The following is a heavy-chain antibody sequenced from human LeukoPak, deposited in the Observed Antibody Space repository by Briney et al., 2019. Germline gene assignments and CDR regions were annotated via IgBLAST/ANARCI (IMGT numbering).Heavy chain of an antibody. J-gene: IGHJ4*02. CDR3: AKSLAVAGYFDY. Sequence: AGGSLRLSCAASGFTFSSYSMNWVRQAPGKGLEWVSSISSSSSYIYYADSVKGRFTISRDNAKNSLYLQMNSLRAEDTAVYYCAKSLAVAGYFDYWGQGTLVTVSS. D-gene: IGHD6-19*01. CDR2: ISSSSSYI. CDR1: GFTFSSYS. V-gene: IGHV3-21*01.